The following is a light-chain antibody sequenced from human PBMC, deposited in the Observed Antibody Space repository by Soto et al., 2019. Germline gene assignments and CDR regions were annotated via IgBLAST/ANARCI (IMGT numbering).Light chain of an antibody. CDR3: QQLYSHPLT. J-gene: IGKJ4*01. Sequence: IQLTQSPSCLSASVGDRVTITCRASQGITSYLAWYQQRPGKAPRLLIYSASTLQSGVPSRFSGSGYGTDFSLTISNLQPEDFATYYCQQLYSHPLTFGGGTKVDIK. V-gene: IGKV1-9*01. CDR1: QGITSY. CDR2: SAS.